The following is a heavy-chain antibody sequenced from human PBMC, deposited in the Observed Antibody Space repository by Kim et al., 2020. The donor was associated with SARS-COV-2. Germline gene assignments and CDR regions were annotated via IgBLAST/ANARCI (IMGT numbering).Heavy chain of an antibody. Sequence: SETLSLTCTVSGGSISSGGYYWSWIRQHPGKGLEWIGYIYYSGSTYYNPSLKSRVTISVDTSKNQFSLKLSSVTAADTAVYYCATVVVVAATPGYFDYWGQGTLFTVSS. D-gene: IGHD2-15*01. V-gene: IGHV4-31*03. CDR3: ATVVVVAATPGYFDY. CDR2: IYYSGST. CDR1: GGSISSGGYY. J-gene: IGHJ4*02.